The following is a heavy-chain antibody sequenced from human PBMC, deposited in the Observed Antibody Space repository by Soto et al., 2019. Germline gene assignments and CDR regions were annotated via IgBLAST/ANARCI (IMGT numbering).Heavy chain of an antibody. V-gene: IGHV4-39*01. Sequence: QVPLQEPGPGLVKPSETLSLTCSVSGGSIISRDYYWVWVRRAPGRGTQWIGHIFYNGRTDYNPSLPGRVTISVDTSKNQFSLKLASVTVADTAIYYCARGGMSADDQSAWFDPWGRGALVTVSS. D-gene: IGHD3-16*01. CDR3: ARGGMSADDQSAWFDP. CDR1: GGSIISRDYY. CDR2: IFYNGRT. J-gene: IGHJ5*02.